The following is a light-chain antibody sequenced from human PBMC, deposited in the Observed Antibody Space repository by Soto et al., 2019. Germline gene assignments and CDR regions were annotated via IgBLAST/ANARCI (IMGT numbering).Light chain of an antibody. CDR2: AAS. CDR1: QSVSSSY. J-gene: IGKJ5*01. CDR3: QQYGSSSIA. Sequence: EIVLTQSPGTLSLSPGERATLSCRASQSVSSSYLAWYQQKPGQAPRLLIYAASIRATDIPYRFSVSGSGTEYSLTISRMEPEDFAVFYCQQYGSSSIALGQGTRLEIK. V-gene: IGKV3-20*01.